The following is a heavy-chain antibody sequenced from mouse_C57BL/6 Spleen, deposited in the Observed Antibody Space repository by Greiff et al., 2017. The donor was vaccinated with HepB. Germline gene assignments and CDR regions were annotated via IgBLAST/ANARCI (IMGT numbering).Heavy chain of an antibody. CDR3: ALFITTVVEGY. V-gene: IGHV1-82*01. CDR1: GYAFSSSW. Sequence: VQLQQSGPELVKPGASVKISCKASGYAFSSSWMNWVKQRPGKGLEWIGRIYPGDGDTNYNGKFKGKATLTADKSSSTAYMQLSSLTSEDSAVYFCALFITTVVEGYWGQGTTLTVSS. CDR2: IYPGDGDT. D-gene: IGHD1-1*01. J-gene: IGHJ2*01.